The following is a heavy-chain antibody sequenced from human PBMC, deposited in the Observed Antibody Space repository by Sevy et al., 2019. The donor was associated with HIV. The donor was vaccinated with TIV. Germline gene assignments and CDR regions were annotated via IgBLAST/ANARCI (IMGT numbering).Heavy chain of an antibody. CDR3: ARGDDCTSTSCYSWDKIYHQYGLDV. CDR2: ISYDGGNK. Sequence: GGSLRLSCAASGFSLTYFALHWVRQAPGKGMEWVAVISYDGGNKYYADSVKGRFTISRYNSKNTLYLQMNNLRAEDTAIYYCARGDDCTSTSCYSWDKIYHQYGLDVWGQGTTVTASS. CDR1: GFSLTYFA. D-gene: IGHD2-2*01. J-gene: IGHJ6*02. V-gene: IGHV3-30-3*01.